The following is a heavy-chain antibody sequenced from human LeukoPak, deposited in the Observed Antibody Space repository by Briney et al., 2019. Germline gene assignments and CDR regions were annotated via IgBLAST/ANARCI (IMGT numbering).Heavy chain of an antibody. CDR3: ARDEADYDSSGYYLDY. V-gene: IGHV3-48*03. CDR2: ISSSGSTI. Sequence: PGGSLRLSCAASGFSFSIFEMNWVRQAPGKGLEWVSYISSSGSTIYYADSVKGRFTISRDNAKNSLYLQMNSLRAEDTAVYYCARDEADYDSSGYYLDYWGQGTLVTVSS. CDR1: GFSFSIFE. D-gene: IGHD3-22*01. J-gene: IGHJ4*02.